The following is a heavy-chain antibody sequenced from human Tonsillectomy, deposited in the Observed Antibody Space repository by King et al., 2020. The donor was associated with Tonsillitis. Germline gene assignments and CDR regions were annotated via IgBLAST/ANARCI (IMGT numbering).Heavy chain of an antibody. CDR2: ISYDGNNK. Sequence: VQLVESGGGVVQPGRSLRLSCAASGFTFRNYAMHWVRQAPGKGLEWVAIISYDGNNKFYAESVKGRFTISRDSSKNTLYLQMNSLRADDTAVFYCARDRGSWVLDIDYWGQGTLVTVSS. V-gene: IGHV3-30*04. CDR1: GFTFRNYA. CDR3: ARDRGSWVLDIDY. J-gene: IGHJ4*02. D-gene: IGHD1-26*01.